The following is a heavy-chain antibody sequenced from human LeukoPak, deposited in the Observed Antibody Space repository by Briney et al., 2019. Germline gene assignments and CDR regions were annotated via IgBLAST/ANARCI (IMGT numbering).Heavy chain of an antibody. CDR1: GYTFTSYG. CDR2: ISAYNGNT. CDR3: ARLRYSSSWADAFDI. J-gene: IGHJ3*02. V-gene: IGHV1-18*01. Sequence: AASVKVSCKASGYTFTSYGISWVRQAPGQGLEWMGWISAYNGNTNYAQKLQGRVTMTTDTSTSTAYMELRSLRSDDTAVYYCARLRYSSSWADAFDIWGQGTMVTVSS. D-gene: IGHD6-13*01.